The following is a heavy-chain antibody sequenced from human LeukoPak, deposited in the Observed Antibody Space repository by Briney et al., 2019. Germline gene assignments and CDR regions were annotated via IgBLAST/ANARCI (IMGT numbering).Heavy chain of an antibody. V-gene: IGHV1-18*04. CDR1: GYTFSSYG. Sequence: ASVKVSCKASGYTFSSYGISWVRQAPGQGLEWMGWISAYNGNTNYAQKLQGRVTMTTDTSTSTAYMELRSLRSDDTAAYYCARDLGYSSGWYFGDAFDIWGQGTMVTVSS. J-gene: IGHJ3*02. CDR2: ISAYNGNT. CDR3: ARDLGYSSGWYFGDAFDI. D-gene: IGHD6-19*01.